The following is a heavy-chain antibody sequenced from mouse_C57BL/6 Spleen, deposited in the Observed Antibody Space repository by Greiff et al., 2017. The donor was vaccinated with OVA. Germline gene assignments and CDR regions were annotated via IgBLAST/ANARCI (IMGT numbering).Heavy chain of an antibody. D-gene: IGHD2-3*01. CDR1: GFTFSSYA. CDR2: ISDGGSYT. CDR3: ARGGGPYDGYPPFAD. Sequence: EVQLVESGGGLVKPGGSLKLSCAASGFTFSSYAMSWVRQTPEKRLEWVATISDGGSYTYYPDNVKGRFTISRDNAKTNLYLQMSHLKSEDTAMYYCARGGGPYDGYPPFADWGQGTLVTVSA. J-gene: IGHJ3*01. V-gene: IGHV5-4*01.